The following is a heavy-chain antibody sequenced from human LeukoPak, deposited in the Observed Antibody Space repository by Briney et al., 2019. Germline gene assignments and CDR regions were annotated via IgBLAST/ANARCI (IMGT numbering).Heavy chain of an antibody. CDR1: GFTFSSYS. CDR2: ISSSSSYI. V-gene: IGHV3-21*01. CDR3: ARMFSSGWYRDYFDY. D-gene: IGHD6-19*01. Sequence: GGSLRLSYAASGFTFSSYSMNWVHQAPGKGLEWVSGISSSSSYIYYADSMQGRFTISRDNAKNSLYLQMKSLRVEDTAVYYCARMFSSGWYRDYFDYWGQGTLVTVSS. J-gene: IGHJ4*02.